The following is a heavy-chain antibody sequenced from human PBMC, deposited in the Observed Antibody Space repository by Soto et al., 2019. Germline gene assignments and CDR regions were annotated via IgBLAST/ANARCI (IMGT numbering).Heavy chain of an antibody. D-gene: IGHD5-12*01. V-gene: IGHV1-69*02. CDR2: IIPILGIA. Sequence: QVQLVQSGAEVKKPGSSVKVSSKASGGTFSSYTISWVRQAPGQGLEWMGRIIPILGIANYAQKFQGRVRITADKSTSTAYLELSSLTSADTAVYYCATRPHIVATPRGDAFDIWGQGTMVTVSS. CDR1: GGTFSSYT. CDR3: ATRPHIVATPRGDAFDI. J-gene: IGHJ3*02.